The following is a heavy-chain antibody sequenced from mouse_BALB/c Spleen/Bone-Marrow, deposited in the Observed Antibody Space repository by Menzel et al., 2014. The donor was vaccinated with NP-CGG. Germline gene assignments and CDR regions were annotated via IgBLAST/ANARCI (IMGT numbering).Heavy chain of an antibody. V-gene: IGHV14-3*02. Sequence: VHVKQSGAELVKPGASVKLSCTASGFNIKDTYMHWVKQRPEQGLEWIGRIDPANGNTKYDPKFQGKATITADTSSNHAFLEVKRLTFGGPCVYFWASYYYGSAWFAYWGQGTLVTGSA. CDR2: IDPANGNT. D-gene: IGHD1-1*01. CDR1: GFNIKDTY. J-gene: IGHJ3*01. CDR3: ASYYYGSAWFAY.